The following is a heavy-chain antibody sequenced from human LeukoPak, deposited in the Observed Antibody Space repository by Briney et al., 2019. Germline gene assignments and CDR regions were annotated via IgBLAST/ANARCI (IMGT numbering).Heavy chain of an antibody. D-gene: IGHD3-22*01. CDR2: ISAYNGNT. J-gene: IGHJ4*02. Sequence: GASVKVSCKASGYTFTSYGISWVRQAPGQGLEWMGWISAYNGNTNYAQKLQGRVTMTEDTSTDTAYMELSSLRSEDTAVYYCATEDGYDSSGYWGYYFDYWGQGTLVTVSS. CDR1: GYTFTSYG. V-gene: IGHV1-18*01. CDR3: ATEDGYDSSGYWGYYFDY.